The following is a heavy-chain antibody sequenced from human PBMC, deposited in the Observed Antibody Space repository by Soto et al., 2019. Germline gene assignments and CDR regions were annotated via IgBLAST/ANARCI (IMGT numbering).Heavy chain of an antibody. V-gene: IGHV3-21*01. CDR3: ARDRGINWFDP. CDR1: GFTFSSYS. D-gene: IGHD3-10*01. CDR2: ISSSSSYI. Sequence: GGSLRLSCAASGFTFSSYSMNWIRQAPGKGLEWVSSISSSSSYIYYADSVKGRFTISRDNAKNSLYLQMNSLRAEDTAVYYCARDRGINWFDPWGQGTLVTVSS. J-gene: IGHJ5*02.